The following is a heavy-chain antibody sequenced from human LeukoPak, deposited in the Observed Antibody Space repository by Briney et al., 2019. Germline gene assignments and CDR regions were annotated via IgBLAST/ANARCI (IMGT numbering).Heavy chain of an antibody. Sequence: PGGSLRLSCAASGFTFSNYWMTWVGLAPGKGLEWVANIKPDGSEKYYVDSVRGRFAVSRDNAKNSLNLQMNALRAEDTAVYYCARGILQYWGQGTLVTVSS. CDR3: ARGILQY. J-gene: IGHJ4*02. CDR1: GFTFSNYW. CDR2: IKPDGSEK. V-gene: IGHV3-7*01. D-gene: IGHD5-18*01.